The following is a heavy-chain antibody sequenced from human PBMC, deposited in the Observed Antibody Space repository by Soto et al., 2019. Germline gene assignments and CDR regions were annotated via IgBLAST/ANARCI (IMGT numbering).Heavy chain of an antibody. CDR2: IYSSGST. CDR3: ARQTTYSSSWYDY. D-gene: IGHD6-13*01. V-gene: IGHV4-4*07. Sequence: TLSLTCTVSGGSISNYYWTWIRQPAGKGLEWIGRIYSSGSTNYNSSLKSRVTMSVDTSKNQFSLKLTSVTAADTAVYYCARQTTYSSSWYDYSGQGALVTVSS. CDR1: GGSISNYY. J-gene: IGHJ4*02.